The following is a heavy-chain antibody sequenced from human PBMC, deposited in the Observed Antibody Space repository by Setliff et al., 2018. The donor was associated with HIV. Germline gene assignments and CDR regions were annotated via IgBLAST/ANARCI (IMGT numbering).Heavy chain of an antibody. V-gene: IGHV4-39*06. CDR3: ARGGATGTTRLDY. Sequence: SETLSLTCSVSDGSMTSGSYYWGWIRQPPGKGLEWIGSVYYSGTTYYNPSLKSRLRMSVDTSKNQFTLKVISMTAADTAVYYCARGGATGTTRLDYWGQGTLVTVSS. CDR2: VYYSGTT. J-gene: IGHJ4*02. CDR1: DGSMTSGSYY. D-gene: IGHD1-7*01.